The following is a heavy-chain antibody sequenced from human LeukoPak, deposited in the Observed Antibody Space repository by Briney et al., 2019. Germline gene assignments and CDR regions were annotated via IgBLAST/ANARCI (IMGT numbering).Heavy chain of an antibody. CDR1: GYTFTSYY. J-gene: IGHJ1*01. CDR2: INPSGGST. D-gene: IGHD2-2*02. V-gene: IGHV1-46*01. Sequence: RASVKVSCKASGYTFTSYYMHWVRQAPGQGLEWMGIINPSGGSTSYAQKFQGRVAMTRDTSTSTVYMELSSLRSEDTAVYYCARAKYCSSTSCYKGGYFQHWGQGTLVTVSS. CDR3: ARAKYCSSTSCYKGGYFQH.